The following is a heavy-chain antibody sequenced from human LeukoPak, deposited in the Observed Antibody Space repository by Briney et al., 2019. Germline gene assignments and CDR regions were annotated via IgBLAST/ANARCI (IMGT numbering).Heavy chain of an antibody. CDR3: ARDLIGGNAYDY. J-gene: IGHJ4*02. D-gene: IGHD2-15*01. V-gene: IGHV3-48*01. CDR1: GFTFSSYS. CDR2: VTSSSRTI. Sequence: GGSLRLSCAASGFTFSSYSMNWVRQAPGKGPEWIAYVTSSSRTIYYADSVKGRFTISRDNAKSSLYLQLDSLRAEDTAAYYCARDLIGGNAYDYWGQGALVTVSS.